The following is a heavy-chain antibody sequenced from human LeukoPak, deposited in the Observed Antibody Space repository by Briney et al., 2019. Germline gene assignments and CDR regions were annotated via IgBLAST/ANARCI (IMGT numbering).Heavy chain of an antibody. Sequence: GASVKVSCKASGYTFTGYYMHWVRQAPGQGLEWMGWINPNSGGTNYAQKFQGRVTMTRDTSISTAYMELSRLRSDDTAVYYCARVWTVRYQLLSHGSSAFDIWGQGTMVTVSS. CDR2: INPNSGGT. CDR3: ARVWTVRYQLLSHGSSAFDI. V-gene: IGHV1-2*02. CDR1: GYTFTGYY. J-gene: IGHJ3*02. D-gene: IGHD2-2*01.